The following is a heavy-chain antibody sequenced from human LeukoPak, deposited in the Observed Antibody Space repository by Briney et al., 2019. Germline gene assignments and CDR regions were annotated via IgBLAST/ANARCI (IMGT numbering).Heavy chain of an antibody. Sequence: ASVKVSCKASGYTFTSYGISWVQQAPGQGLEWMGWISAYNGNTNYAQKLQGRVTMTTDTSTSTAYMELRSLRSDDTAVYYCARVFVTVTDIDYFDYWGQGKLVTVSS. V-gene: IGHV1-18*01. CDR1: GYTFTSYG. J-gene: IGHJ4*02. CDR2: ISAYNGNT. CDR3: ARVFVTVTDIDYFDY. D-gene: IGHD4-17*01.